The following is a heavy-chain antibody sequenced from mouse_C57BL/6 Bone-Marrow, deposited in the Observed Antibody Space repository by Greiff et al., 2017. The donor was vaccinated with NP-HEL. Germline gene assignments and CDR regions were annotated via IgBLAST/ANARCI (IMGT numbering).Heavy chain of an antibody. J-gene: IGHJ3*01. D-gene: IGHD2-4*01. CDR1: GYTFTSYW. Sequence: QVQLQQPGAELVKPGASVKMSCKASGYTFTSYWITWVKQRPGQGLEWIGDIYPGSGSTNYNEKFKSKATLTVDTSSSTAYMQLSSLTSEDSAVYYCARGGSSMITKAWFAYWGQGTLVTVSA. CDR2: IYPGSGST. V-gene: IGHV1-55*01. CDR3: ARGGSSMITKAWFAY.